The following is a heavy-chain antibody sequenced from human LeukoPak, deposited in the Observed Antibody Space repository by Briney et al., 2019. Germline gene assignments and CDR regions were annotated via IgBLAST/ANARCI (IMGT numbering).Heavy chain of an antibody. CDR3: ARGLGTYDSSELTWPMISF. V-gene: IGHV1-8*01. Sequence: ASVKVSCKASGYTFTNYEINWVRQATGQGLEWMGWMNPNSGDTAYAQKFQGRITMTRSTSISTAYMELSSLRSEDTAVYYCARGLGTYDSSELTWPMISFWGQGTLVTDSS. CDR1: GYTFTNYE. CDR2: MNPNSGDT. D-gene: IGHD3-22*01. J-gene: IGHJ4*02.